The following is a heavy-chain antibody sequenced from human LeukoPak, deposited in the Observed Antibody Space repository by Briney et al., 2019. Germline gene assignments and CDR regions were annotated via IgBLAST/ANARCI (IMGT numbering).Heavy chain of an antibody. V-gene: IGHV3-33*06. CDR2: IWFDGNTA. D-gene: IGHD3-3*01. CDR1: GFTFDDYA. CDR3: AKEWSAFDI. Sequence: GGSLRLSCAASGFTFDDYAMHWVRQAPGKGLEWVAVIWFDGNTAYNADSVKGRFSISRDNSKNTLFLQMNSLRAEDTAIYYCAKEWSAFDIWGQGTRVTVSS. J-gene: IGHJ3*02.